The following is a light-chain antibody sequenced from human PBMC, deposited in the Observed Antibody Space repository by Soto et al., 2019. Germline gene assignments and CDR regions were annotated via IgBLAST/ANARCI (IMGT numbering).Light chain of an antibody. V-gene: IGKV3-15*01. CDR1: QSVSSN. J-gene: IGKJ4*01. CDR2: GAS. Sequence: EIVMTQSPATLSVSPGERATLSCRASQSVSSNLAWYQQKPGQAPRLLIYGASTRATGIPARLSGSGSGTEFTLTISSLQSEDFAVYSCQHYNNWSPLTFGGGTKVEIK. CDR3: QHYNNWSPLT.